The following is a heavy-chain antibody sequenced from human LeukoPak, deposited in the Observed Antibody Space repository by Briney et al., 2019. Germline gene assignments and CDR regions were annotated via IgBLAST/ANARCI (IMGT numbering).Heavy chain of an antibody. CDR2: INPSGGST. D-gene: IGHD6-13*01. J-gene: IGHJ4*02. Sequence: ASVKVSCKASGYTFTSYYMHWVRQAPGQGLEWMGIINPSGGSTSYEQKLQGRVTMTRDTSTSTVYMELSSLRSEDTAVYYCARAVSYIAAAGTGRDYWGRGTLVTVSS. V-gene: IGHV1-46*01. CDR1: GYTFTSYY. CDR3: ARAVSYIAAAGTGRDY.